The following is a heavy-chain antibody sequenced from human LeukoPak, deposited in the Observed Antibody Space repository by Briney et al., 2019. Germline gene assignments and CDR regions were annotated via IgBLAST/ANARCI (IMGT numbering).Heavy chain of an antibody. D-gene: IGHD7-27*01. CDR2: ITLDAGRT. CDR1: GFTFSTYG. V-gene: IGHV3-23*01. Sequence: GGSLRLSCAASGFTFSTYGMNRVRQAPGKGLEWVSGITLDAGRTYYADSVKGRFTIYRDNSKNTVYLQMNSLGAEDTAVYYCVQDWAWGAFGYWGQGNLVTVSS. CDR3: VQDWAWGAFGY. J-gene: IGHJ4*02.